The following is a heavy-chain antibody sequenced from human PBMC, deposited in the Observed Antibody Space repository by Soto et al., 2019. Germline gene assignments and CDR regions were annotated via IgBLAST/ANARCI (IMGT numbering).Heavy chain of an antibody. CDR3: ARHRNILNGDDSFDF. J-gene: IGHJ3*01. CDR2: IHYDGTT. CDR1: GGSIARSGYL. D-gene: IGHD3-9*01. V-gene: IGHV4-39*01. Sequence: QLQLQESGPGLVKPSETLSLTCSVSGGSIARSGYLWGWIRQPPGMALEWTGSIHYDGTTYYKSFLNSRVTISLDTSKNQFSLKLTSVTAADTAVYYGARHRNILNGDDSFDFWGQGTIVTVSS.